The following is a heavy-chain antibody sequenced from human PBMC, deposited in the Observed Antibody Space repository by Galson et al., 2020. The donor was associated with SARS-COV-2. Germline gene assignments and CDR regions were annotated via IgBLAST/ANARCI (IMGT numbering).Heavy chain of an antibody. V-gene: IGHV1-18*01. D-gene: IGHD2-15*01. CDR3: ARSLSLGECSGGSCYSY. CDR2: ISPYNGDT. J-gene: IGHJ1*01. CDR1: GYTFTTYY. Sequence: GESLKISCKASGYTFTTYYISWVRQAPGQGLEWMGWISPYNGDTNYAQNLQGRVSMTTDTSTGTAYMELKSLRSDDTAVYFCARSLSLGECSGGSCYSYWGQGTLVTVSS.